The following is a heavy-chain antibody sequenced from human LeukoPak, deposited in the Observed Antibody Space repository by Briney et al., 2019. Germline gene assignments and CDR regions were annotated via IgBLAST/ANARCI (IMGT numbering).Heavy chain of an antibody. CDR2: IIPIFGTA. D-gene: IGHD6-19*01. CDR3: ARDPPVAGSTTVFDY. CDR1: GGTFSSYA. Sequence: ASVKVSCKASGGTFSSYAISWVRQAPGQGLEWMGGIIPIFGTANYAQKFQGRVTITADESTSTAYMELSSLRSEDTAVYYCARDPPVAGSTTVFDYWGQGTLVTVSS. J-gene: IGHJ4*02. V-gene: IGHV1-69*13.